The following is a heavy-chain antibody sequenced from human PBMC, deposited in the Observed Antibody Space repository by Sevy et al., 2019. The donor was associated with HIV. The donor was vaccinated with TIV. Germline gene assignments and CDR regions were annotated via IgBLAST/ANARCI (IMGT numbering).Heavy chain of an antibody. CDR3: ARGQGYCVVNCCVGGSISAFDF. D-gene: IGHD2-21*02. J-gene: IGHJ3*01. CDR2: ISWNDGAI. Sequence: GGSLRLSCAASGFIFSDYAMHWVRLVPGKGLEWVSGISWNDGAIGYADSVKGRFTISRDNAKNSLHLQMNSMRVEYTSLYYSARGQGYCVVNCCVGGSISAFDFWGQGTMVTVSS. CDR1: GFIFSDYA. V-gene: IGHV3-9*01.